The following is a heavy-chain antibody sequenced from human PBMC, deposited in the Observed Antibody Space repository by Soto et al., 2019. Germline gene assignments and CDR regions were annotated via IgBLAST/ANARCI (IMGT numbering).Heavy chain of an antibody. V-gene: IGHV1-18*01. CDR1: GYTFTSYD. Sequence: ASVKVSCKASGYTFTSYDINWVRQAPGQGLEWMGWMSPNSGNTNYAQKFQGRVTVTTDTSTTTTYLELRSLKSDDTAVYYCARDWHPRFDPWGPGTLVTVSS. CDR3: ARDWHPRFDP. CDR2: MSPNSGNT. J-gene: IGHJ5*02.